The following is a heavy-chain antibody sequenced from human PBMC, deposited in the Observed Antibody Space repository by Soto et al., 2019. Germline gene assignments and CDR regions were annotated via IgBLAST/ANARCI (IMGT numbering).Heavy chain of an antibody. CDR2: ISSSSSYI. J-gene: IGHJ6*03. D-gene: IGHD3-3*01. CDR3: ARRSFGVDYYYYYYMDV. V-gene: IGHV3-21*01. CDR1: GFTFSSYS. Sequence: VQLVESGGGLVKPGGSLRLSCAASGFTFSSYSMNWVRQAPGKGLEWVSSISSSSSYIYYADSVKGRFTISRDNAKNSLYLQMNSLRAEDTAVYYCARRSFGVDYYYYYYMDVWGKGTTVTVSS.